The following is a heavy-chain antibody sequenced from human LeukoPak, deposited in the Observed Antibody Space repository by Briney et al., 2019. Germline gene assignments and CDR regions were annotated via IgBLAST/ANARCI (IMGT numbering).Heavy chain of an antibody. D-gene: IGHD1-26*01. CDR2: INHSGST. CDR1: GGSFSGYY. CDR3: ARGRVGATTPPYWYFDL. V-gene: IGHV4-34*01. J-gene: IGHJ2*01. Sequence: SETLSLTCAVYGGSFSGYYWSWLRQPPGKGLEWIGDINHSGSTNYNPSLKSRVTISVDTSKNQFSLKLSSVTVADTAVYYCARGRVGATTPPYWYFDLWGRGTLVTVSS.